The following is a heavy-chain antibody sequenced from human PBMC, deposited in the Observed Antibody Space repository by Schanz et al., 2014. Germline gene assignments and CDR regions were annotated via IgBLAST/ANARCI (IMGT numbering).Heavy chain of an antibody. CDR2: ISYDGSNH. Sequence: VQLLESGGGLVQPGGSLRLSCAASGFTFSSYGMHWVRQAPGKGLEWVAVISYDGSNHYYPDSVKGRFTISRDNSKNTLYLQMNSLRSEDTAVYYCAKDVDFWSGYYLDYWGQGTLVTVSS. V-gene: IGHV3-30*18. D-gene: IGHD3-3*01. J-gene: IGHJ4*02. CDR1: GFTFSSYG. CDR3: AKDVDFWSGYYLDY.